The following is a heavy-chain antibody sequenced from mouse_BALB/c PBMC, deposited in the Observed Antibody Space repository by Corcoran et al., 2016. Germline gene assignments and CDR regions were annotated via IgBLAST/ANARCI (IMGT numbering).Heavy chain of an antibody. CDR1: GYTFSSYW. Sequence: QVKLQQSGAELMKPGASVKISCKATGYTFSSYWIEWVKQRPGHGLEWIGEILPGSGSTNYNEKFKGKATFTADTSSNTAYMQLSSLTSEDSAVYYCAIGDYYSSSSPYAMDYWGQGTSVTASS. J-gene: IGHJ4*01. CDR2: ILPGSGST. V-gene: IGHV1-9*01. CDR3: AIGDYYSSSSPYAMDY. D-gene: IGHD1-1*01.